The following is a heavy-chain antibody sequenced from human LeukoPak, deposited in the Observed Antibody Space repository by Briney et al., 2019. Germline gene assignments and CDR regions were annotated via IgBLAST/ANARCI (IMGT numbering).Heavy chain of an antibody. Sequence: PGWSLRLSCAASGFTVSRNYMSWVRQAPGKGLEWVSVIYSADSAYYADPVRGRFTISRDNSKNTLYLQMNSLRADDTAVYYCAREVGGGATNYFDYWGQGTLVTVSS. D-gene: IGHD1-26*01. V-gene: IGHV3-53*01. CDR2: IYSADSA. CDR1: GFTVSRNY. J-gene: IGHJ4*02. CDR3: AREVGGGATNYFDY.